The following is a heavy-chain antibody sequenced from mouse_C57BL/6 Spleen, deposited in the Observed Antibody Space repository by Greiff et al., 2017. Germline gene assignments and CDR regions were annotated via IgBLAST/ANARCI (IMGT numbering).Heavy chain of an antibody. CDR2: IRSKSNNYAT. J-gene: IGHJ2*01. CDR1: GFSFNTYA. D-gene: IGHD2-12*01. Sequence: EVQLQESGGGLVQPKGSLKLSCAASGFSFNTYAMNWVRQAPGKGLEWVARIRSKSNNYATYYADSVKDRFTISRDDSESMLYLQMNNLKTEDTAMYYCVRDYNYFDYWGQGTTLTVSS. CDR3: VRDYNYFDY. V-gene: IGHV10-1*01.